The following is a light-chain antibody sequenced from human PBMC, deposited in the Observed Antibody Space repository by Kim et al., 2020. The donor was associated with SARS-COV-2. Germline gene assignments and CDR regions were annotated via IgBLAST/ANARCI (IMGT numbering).Light chain of an antibody. CDR1: QSVLYSSNNKNY. Sequence: DIVMTQSPDSLAVSLGERATINCKSSQSVLYSSNNKNYLAWYQQKPGQPPKLLIYWASTRESGVPDRFSGSGSGADFTLTISCLQAEDVAVYYCQKYYDTPYTFGQGTKLEIK. CDR2: WAS. CDR3: QKYYDTPYT. V-gene: IGKV4-1*01. J-gene: IGKJ2*01.